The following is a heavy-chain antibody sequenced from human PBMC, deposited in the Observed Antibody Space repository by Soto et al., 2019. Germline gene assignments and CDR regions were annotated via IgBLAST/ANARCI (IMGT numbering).Heavy chain of an antibody. CDR2: INSDGSRT. CDR3: XXXXXXXXXXTLDV. V-gene: IGHV3-74*01. J-gene: IGHJ6*02. Sequence: EVQLVESGGGLVQPGGSLRLSCAASGFTFSSYWMHWVRQXXGXXXXWVSRINSDGSRTTYADSVKGRFTISRDNXXXXXXXXXXXXXXXXXXXXXXXXXXXXXXXXTLDVWGQGTTVTVSS. CDR1: GFTFSSYW.